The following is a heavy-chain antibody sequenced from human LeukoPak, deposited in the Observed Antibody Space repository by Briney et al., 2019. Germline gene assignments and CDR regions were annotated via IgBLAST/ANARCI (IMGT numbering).Heavy chain of an antibody. D-gene: IGHD3-22*01. V-gene: IGHV3-48*03. CDR2: ISSSGSTL. Sequence: SLRLSCAAPGLTLSIYEMNCVRQLLGQGMFSTSYISSSGSTLYYADSVYCRFTISRDNAMCSLYLQMNSLRAEYTAVYYCASVPYDSSGYYYFSFDYWGQGTLVTVSS. J-gene: IGHJ4*02. CDR3: ASVPYDSSGYYYFSFDY. CDR1: GLTLSIYE.